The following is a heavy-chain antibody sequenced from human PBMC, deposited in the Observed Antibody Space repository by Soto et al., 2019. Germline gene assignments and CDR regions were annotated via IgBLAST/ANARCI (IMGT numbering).Heavy chain of an antibody. Sequence: SETLSLTCTVSGGSISSYYWSWIRQPPGKGLEWIGYIYYSGSTNYNPSLKSRVTISVDTSENQLSLKLSSVTAADTAVYYCARSTPHCDFWSGYTRAGGMDVWGQGTTVTVSS. V-gene: IGHV4-59*01. CDR3: ARSTPHCDFWSGYTRAGGMDV. CDR1: GGSISSYY. J-gene: IGHJ6*02. CDR2: IYYSGST. D-gene: IGHD3-3*01.